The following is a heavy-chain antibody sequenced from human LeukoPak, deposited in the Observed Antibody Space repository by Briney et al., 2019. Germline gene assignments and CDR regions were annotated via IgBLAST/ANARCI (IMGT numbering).Heavy chain of an antibody. CDR3: ARHVATNYYYNYYGLDV. CDR1: GGSISSYY. CDR2: IYYSGNT. V-gene: IGHV4-59*08. Sequence: SETLSLTCTVSGGSISSYYWSWIRQPPGKGLEWIGAIYYSGNTYYSPSLKSRVTISADTSKNQFSLNLSAVTAADAATYYCARHVATNYYYNYYGLDVWGQGTTVTVSS. J-gene: IGHJ6*02.